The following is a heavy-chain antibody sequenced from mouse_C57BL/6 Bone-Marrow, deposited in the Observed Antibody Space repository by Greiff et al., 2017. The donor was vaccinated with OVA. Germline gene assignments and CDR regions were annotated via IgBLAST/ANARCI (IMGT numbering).Heavy chain of an antibody. CDR3: ARSYYGSSYERYYYAMDY. CDR2: IDPSDSYT. Sequence: VQLQQPGAELVRPGTSVKLSCKASGYTFTSYWMHWVKQRPGQGLEWIGVIDPSDSYTNYNQKFKGKATLTVDTSSSTAYMQLSSLTSEDSAVYYCARSYYGSSYERYYYAMDYWGQGTSVTVSS. D-gene: IGHD1-1*01. J-gene: IGHJ4*01. CDR1: GYTFTSYW. V-gene: IGHV1-59*01.